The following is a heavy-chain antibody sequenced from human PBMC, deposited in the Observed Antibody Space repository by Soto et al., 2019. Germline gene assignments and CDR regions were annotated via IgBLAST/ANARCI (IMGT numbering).Heavy chain of an antibody. CDR2: INGDGSTT. Sequence: PGGSLRLSCAASGFPFSSYWMHWVRQVPGKGLVWVSRINGDGSTTNYADSVKGRFTISRDNAKNTLYLQMNTLRVEDTALYYCVKSSTGTYGLFDYWGQGTLVTVSS. CDR3: VKSSTGTYGLFDY. CDR1: GFPFSSYW. V-gene: IGHV3-74*01. D-gene: IGHD3-10*01. J-gene: IGHJ4*02.